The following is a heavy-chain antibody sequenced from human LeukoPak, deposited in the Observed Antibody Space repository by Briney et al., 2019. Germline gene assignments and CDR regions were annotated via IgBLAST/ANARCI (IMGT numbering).Heavy chain of an antibody. J-gene: IGHJ1*01. Sequence: GGSLRLSCAASGFTFSSYSMNWVRQAPGKGLEWVSSISSSSSYIYYADSVKGRFTISRDNAKNSLYLQMNSLRAEDTAVYYCARDTTMVRGVMWYFQHWGQGTLVTVSS. CDR1: GFTFSSYS. V-gene: IGHV3-21*01. CDR2: ISSSSSYI. CDR3: ARDTTMVRGVMWYFQH. D-gene: IGHD3-10*01.